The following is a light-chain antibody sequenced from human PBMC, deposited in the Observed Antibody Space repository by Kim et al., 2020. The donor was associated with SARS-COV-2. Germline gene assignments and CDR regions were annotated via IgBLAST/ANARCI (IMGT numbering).Light chain of an antibody. J-gene: IGLJ3*02. Sequence: PGQRVNISCSGSSSNIGKKSVKWYQQIPGTAPKLLIYSNNDRPSGVPARFSGSKSGTSASLAISGLQSEDEADYYCAAWDDSLDWVFGGGTKLTVL. CDR1: SSNIGKKS. CDR3: AAWDDSLDWV. V-gene: IGLV1-44*01. CDR2: SNN.